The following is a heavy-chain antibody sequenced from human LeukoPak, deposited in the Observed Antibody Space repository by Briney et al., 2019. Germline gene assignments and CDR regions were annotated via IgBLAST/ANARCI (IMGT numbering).Heavy chain of an antibody. CDR2: ISGSGGST. CDR1: GFTFSSYG. V-gene: IGHV3-23*01. D-gene: IGHD3-22*01. J-gene: IGHJ4*02. Sequence: PGGSLRLSCAASGFTFSSYGMSWVRQAPGKGLEWVSGISGSGGSTYYADSVKGRLTISRDNSKNTLYLQMNSLRAEDTAVYYCAKDRGPAYDSSGYYWAGGDYWGQGTLVTVSS. CDR3: AKDRGPAYDSSGYYWAGGDY.